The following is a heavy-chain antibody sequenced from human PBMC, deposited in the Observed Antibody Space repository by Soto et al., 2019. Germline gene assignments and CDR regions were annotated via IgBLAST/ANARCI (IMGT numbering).Heavy chain of an antibody. CDR2: IYPGDSDT. CDR1: GYSFTSYW. V-gene: IGHV5-51*01. J-gene: IGHJ6*02. D-gene: IGHD6-19*01. CDR3: ARHAEDSSGWLDNYYYYYGMDV. Sequence: GESLKISCKGSGYSFTSYWIGWVRQMPGKGLEWMGIIYPGDSDTRYSPSFQGQVTISADKSISTAYLQWSSLKASDTAMYYCARHAEDSSGWLDNYYYYYGMDVWGQGTKVTVSS.